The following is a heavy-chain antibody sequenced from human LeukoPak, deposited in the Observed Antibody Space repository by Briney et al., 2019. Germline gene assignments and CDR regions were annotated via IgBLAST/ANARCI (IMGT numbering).Heavy chain of an antibody. CDR1: GSSFTSYW. D-gene: IGHD2-15*01. Sequence: GESLKISCMGSGSSFTSYWIGWVRHMPRKGVEWRVIIYSGDYATSYSPSFQVQVTISATKSISTASLQWSSLKASHSAMSFCGRLVRIVVVTLDYWGQGTLVTVSS. CDR3: GRLVRIVVVTLDY. CDR2: IYSGDYAT. V-gene: IGHV5-51*01. J-gene: IGHJ4*02.